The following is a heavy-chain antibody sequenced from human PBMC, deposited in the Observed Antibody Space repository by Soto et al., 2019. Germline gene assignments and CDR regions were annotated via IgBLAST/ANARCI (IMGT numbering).Heavy chain of an antibody. CDR3: VVPAAMNPREDV. V-gene: IGHV3-23*01. CDR2: ISGSGGST. CDR1: GFTFSSYA. Sequence: GGSLRLSCAASGFTFSSYAMSWVRQAPGKGLEWVSAISGSGGSTYYADSVKGRFTISRDNSKNTLYLQMNSLRAEDTAVYYGVVPAAMNPREDVWGKGTTVTVSS. D-gene: IGHD2-2*01. J-gene: IGHJ6*04.